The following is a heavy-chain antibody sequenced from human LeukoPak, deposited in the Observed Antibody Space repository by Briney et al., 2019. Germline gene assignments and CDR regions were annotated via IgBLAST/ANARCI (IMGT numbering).Heavy chain of an antibody. Sequence: GGSLRLSCAASGFTFSSYSMNWVRQAPGKGLEWVSYISSSSSTIYYADPVKGRFTISRDNAKNSLYLQMNSLRAEHTAVYYCARDRNGRDSSGWYYFDYWGQGTLVTVSS. D-gene: IGHD6-19*01. J-gene: IGHJ4*02. V-gene: IGHV3-48*01. CDR3: ARDRNGRDSSGWYYFDY. CDR1: GFTFSSYS. CDR2: ISSSSSTI.